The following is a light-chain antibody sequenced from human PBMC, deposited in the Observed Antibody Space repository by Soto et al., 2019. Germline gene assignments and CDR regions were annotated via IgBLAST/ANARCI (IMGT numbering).Light chain of an antibody. CDR2: VAS. Sequence: DIQMTQSPSSLSASVGDTVTITCRASQTINSYLNWYQQKLGQAPKLLIYVASSLQSGVPSRFSGRGSGTDFTLTISSLEPEDFATYYCQQSYNIPLTFGPGTKVDFK. CDR3: QQSYNIPLT. J-gene: IGKJ3*01. CDR1: QTINSY. V-gene: IGKV1-39*01.